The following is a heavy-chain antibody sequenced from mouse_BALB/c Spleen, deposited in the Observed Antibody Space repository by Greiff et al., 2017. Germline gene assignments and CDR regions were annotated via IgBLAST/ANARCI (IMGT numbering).Heavy chain of an antibody. CDR2: ISSGGSYT. CDR3: ARHGESTMIIRIFDY. J-gene: IGHJ2*01. V-gene: IGHV5-6*02. D-gene: IGHD2-4*01. Sequence: EVKLVESGGDLVKPGGSLKLSCAASGFTFSSYGMSWVRQTPDKRLEWVATISSGGSYTYYPDSVKGRFTISRDNAKNTLYLQMSSLKSEDTAMYYCARHGESTMIIRIFDYWGQGTTLTVSS. CDR1: GFTFSSYG.